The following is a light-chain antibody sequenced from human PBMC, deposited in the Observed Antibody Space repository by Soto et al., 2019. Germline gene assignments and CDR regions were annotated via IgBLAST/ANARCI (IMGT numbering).Light chain of an antibody. J-gene: IGKJ4*01. CDR3: QKYGSSPPLT. Sequence: EFVLTQSPGTLSLSPGERATLSCRASQSVSSSFLAWYQQKPGQAPRILIYGASTRATGIPDRFSGSWSGTDFTLTISRLEPEDFAVYYCQKYGSSPPLTFGGGTKVEIK. CDR2: GAS. CDR1: QSVSSSF. V-gene: IGKV3-20*01.